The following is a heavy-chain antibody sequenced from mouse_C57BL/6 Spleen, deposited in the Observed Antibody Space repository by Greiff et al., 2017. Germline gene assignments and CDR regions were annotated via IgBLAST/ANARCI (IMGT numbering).Heavy chain of an antibody. CDR1: GYTFTDYE. CDR2: IDPETGGT. Sequence: QVHVKQSGAELVRPGASVTLSCKASGYTFTDYEMHWVKQTPVHGLEWIGAIDPETGGTAYNQKFKGKAILTADKSSSTAYMELRSLTSEDSAVYYCTRSGRAMGYAMDYWGQGTSVTVSS. CDR3: TRSGRAMGYAMDY. J-gene: IGHJ4*01. V-gene: IGHV1-15*01. D-gene: IGHD1-1*02.